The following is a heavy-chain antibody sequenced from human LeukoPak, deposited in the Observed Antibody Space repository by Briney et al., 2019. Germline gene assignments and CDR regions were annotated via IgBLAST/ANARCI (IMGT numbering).Heavy chain of an antibody. CDR1: GYSFTSYW. CDR2: IYPGDSDT. J-gene: IGHJ6*03. Sequence: GESLKISCKGSGYSFTSYWIGWVRQMPGKGLEWMGIIYPGDSDTRYSPSFQGQVTISADKPISTAYLQWSSLKASDTAMYYCARHGCSSTSCHPYYYYYYYMDVWGKGTTVTVSS. CDR3: ARHGCSSTSCHPYYYYYYYMDV. D-gene: IGHD2-2*01. V-gene: IGHV5-51*01.